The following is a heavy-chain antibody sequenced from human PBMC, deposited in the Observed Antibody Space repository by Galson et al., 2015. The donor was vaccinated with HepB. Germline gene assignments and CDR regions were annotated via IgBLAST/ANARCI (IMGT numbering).Heavy chain of an antibody. V-gene: IGHV3-30*18. CDR1: GSTFRIYG. J-gene: IGHJ6*02. D-gene: IGHD6-25*01. Sequence: SLRLSCAASGSTFRIYGMHWVRQAPGKGLEWVAVISYDGDTKYYADSVKGRFTISRDNSKNTLYLHMNSLAAEDTAVYYCAKDLIGQYDDSGPYYGMDVWGQGTTVTVSS. CDR3: AKDLIGQYDDSGPYYGMDV. CDR2: ISYDGDTK.